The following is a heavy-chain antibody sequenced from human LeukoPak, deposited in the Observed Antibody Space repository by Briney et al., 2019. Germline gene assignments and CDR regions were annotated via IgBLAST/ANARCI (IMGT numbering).Heavy chain of an antibody. CDR1: GYTFTGYY. V-gene: IGHV1-2*02. J-gene: IGHJ4*02. CDR2: INPNSGGT. Sequence: ASVKVSCKASGYTFTGYYMHWVRQAPAQGLEWMGWINPNSGGTNYAQKFQGRVTMTRDTSISTAYMELSRLRSDDTAVYYCARTYETYYYDSSGSDAGGYWGQGTLVTVSS. D-gene: IGHD3-22*01. CDR3: ARTYETYYYDSSGSDAGGY.